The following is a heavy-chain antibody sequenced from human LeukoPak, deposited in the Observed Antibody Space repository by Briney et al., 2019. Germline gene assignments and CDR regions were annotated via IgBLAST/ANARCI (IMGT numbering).Heavy chain of an antibody. D-gene: IGHD6-13*01. CDR3: ARDSWQQLVHFDY. V-gene: IGHV4-59*01. Sequence: SETLSLTCTVSGGSLSTYYWSWIRQSPGKGPEWIGYIFHTGSTKYNPSLESRVTISVDTSKNQFSLKLSPLSAADTAVYYCARDSWQQLVHFDYWGQGTLVTVSS. J-gene: IGHJ4*02. CDR1: GGSLSTYY. CDR2: IFHTGST.